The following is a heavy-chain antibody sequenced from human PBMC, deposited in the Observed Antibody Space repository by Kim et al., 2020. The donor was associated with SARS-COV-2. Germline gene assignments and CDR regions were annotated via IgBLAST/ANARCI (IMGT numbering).Heavy chain of an antibody. V-gene: IGHV4-39*01. D-gene: IGHD6-6*01. Sequence: YYNPSLKSRVTISVDTSKNQFSLKLSSVTAADTAVYYCATPRGSSSFFDYWGQGTLVTVSS. J-gene: IGHJ4*02. CDR3: ATPRGSSSFFDY.